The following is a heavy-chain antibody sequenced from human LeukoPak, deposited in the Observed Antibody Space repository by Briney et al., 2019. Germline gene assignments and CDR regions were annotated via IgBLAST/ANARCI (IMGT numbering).Heavy chain of an antibody. V-gene: IGHV1-8*01. D-gene: IGHD3-10*01. CDR2: MNPNSGNT. CDR3: ARGDTMVRGVPNWFDP. CDR1: GYTFTSYD. Sequence: ASVKVSCKASGYTFTSYDINWVRQATGQGLEWMGWMNPNSGNTGYAQKFQGRVTMTRNTSISTAYMELSSLRSEDTAVYYCARGDTMVRGVPNWFDPWGQGTLVTVSP. J-gene: IGHJ5*02.